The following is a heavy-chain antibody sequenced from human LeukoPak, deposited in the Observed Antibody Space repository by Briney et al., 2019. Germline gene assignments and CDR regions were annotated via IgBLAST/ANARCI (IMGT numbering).Heavy chain of an antibody. Sequence: ETLSLTCAVYGGSFSHNYWTWVRQAPGKGLEWVSAISGSGGSTYFADSVKGRFTISRDNSKNTLYLQMNSLRAEDTAVYYCAKTGWYMGGFDYWGQGTLVTVSS. J-gene: IGHJ4*02. CDR2: ISGSGGST. V-gene: IGHV3-23*01. D-gene: IGHD6-19*01. CDR1: GGSFSHNY. CDR3: AKTGWYMGGFDY.